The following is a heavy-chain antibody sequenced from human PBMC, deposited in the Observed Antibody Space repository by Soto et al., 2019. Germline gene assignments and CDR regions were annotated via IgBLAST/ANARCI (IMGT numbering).Heavy chain of an antibody. V-gene: IGHV4-30-2*01. Sequence: SETLSLTCAVSGGSISSGGYSWSWIRQPPGKGLEWIGYIYHSGSTYYNPSLKSRVTISVDRSKNQFSLKLSSVTAADTAVYYCARGLSSYYDFWSGYRSYPNHYYYYGMAVWVQGTTVTVSS. CDR1: GGSISSGGYS. J-gene: IGHJ6*02. CDR2: IYHSGST. D-gene: IGHD3-3*01. CDR3: ARGLSSYYDFWSGYRSYPNHYYYYGMAV.